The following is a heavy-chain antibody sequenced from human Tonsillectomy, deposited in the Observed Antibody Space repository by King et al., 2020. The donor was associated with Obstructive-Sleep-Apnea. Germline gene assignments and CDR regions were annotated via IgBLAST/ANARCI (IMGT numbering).Heavy chain of an antibody. J-gene: IGHJ4*02. D-gene: IGHD3-16*01. CDR1: GYSISSDYY. V-gene: IGHV4-38-2*02. CDR3: ARVGPSQTDY. Sequence: VQLQESGPGLVKPSETLSLTCTVSGYSISSDYYWGWIRQPPGKVLEWIATIYHSGSTYYNPSLKSRVTISVDTSTNQFSLRLRSVTAADTAVYYCARVGPSQTDYWGQGTLVTVSS. CDR2: IYHSGST.